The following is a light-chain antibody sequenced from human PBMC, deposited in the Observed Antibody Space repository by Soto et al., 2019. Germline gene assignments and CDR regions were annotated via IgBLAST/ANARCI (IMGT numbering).Light chain of an antibody. J-gene: IGKJ2*01. V-gene: IGKV3-20*01. CDR2: AAS. Sequence: EIVLTQSPVTLSLSPGERATLSCRASRSFASSYLGWYQQKPGQPPRLLIYAASTRATGVPDRFSGSGSATDFTLTISRLEPEDSAVYYCHQYGLSPRHPFGQGTKLEIK. CDR1: RSFASSY. CDR3: HQYGLSPRHP.